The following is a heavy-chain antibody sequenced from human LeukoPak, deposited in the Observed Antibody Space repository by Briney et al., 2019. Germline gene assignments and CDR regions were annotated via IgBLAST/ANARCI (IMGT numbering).Heavy chain of an antibody. D-gene: IGHD4-17*01. J-gene: IGHJ4*02. CDR1: GFTFSNYW. V-gene: IGHV3-7*01. Sequence: PGGSLRLSCAASGFTFSNYWMSWVRQAPGKGLEWLANINQDGSEIYYVDSVKGRFTISRDNGKNSLYLQINSLRADDTAVYYCAREGRQDYVYFDHWGQGSLVTVSS. CDR3: AREGRQDYVYFDH. CDR2: INQDGSEI.